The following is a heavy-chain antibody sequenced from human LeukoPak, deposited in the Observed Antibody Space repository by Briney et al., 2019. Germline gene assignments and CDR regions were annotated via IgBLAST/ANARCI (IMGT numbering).Heavy chain of an antibody. D-gene: IGHD5-12*01. CDR3: ARGRGWLQLQIFDY. J-gene: IGHJ4*02. CDR1: GYTFTSYY. V-gene: IGHV1-46*01. Sequence: ASVTVSCKASGYTFTSYYMHWVRQAPGQGLEWMGIINPSGGSTSYAQKFQGRVTITADKSTSTAYMELSSLRSEDTAVYYCARGRGWLQLQIFDYWGQGTLVTVSS. CDR2: INPSGGST.